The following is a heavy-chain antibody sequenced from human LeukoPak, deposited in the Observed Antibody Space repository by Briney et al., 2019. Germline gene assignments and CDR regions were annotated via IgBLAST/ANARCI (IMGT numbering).Heavy chain of an antibody. J-gene: IGHJ4*02. CDR2: INHSGST. CDR1: GGSFSGYY. CDR3: ARGYYYGSGSYGY. Sequence: SETLSLTCAVYGGSFSGYYWSWIRQPPGKGLEWIGEINHSGSTNYNPSLKSRVTISVDTSKNQFSLKLSSVTAADTAVYYCARGYYYGSGSYGYWGQGTLVTVSP. V-gene: IGHV4-34*01. D-gene: IGHD3-10*01.